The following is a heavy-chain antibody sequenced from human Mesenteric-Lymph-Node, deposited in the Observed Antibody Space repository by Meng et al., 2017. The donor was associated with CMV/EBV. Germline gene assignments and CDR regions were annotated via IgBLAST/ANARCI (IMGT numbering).Heavy chain of an antibody. D-gene: IGHD4-23*01. CDR2: ISSDGNNK. CDR1: GLTFSSYI. V-gene: IGHV3-30-3*01. J-gene: IGHJ3*02. CDR3: VRESNYGGHSDAFDI. Sequence: GGSLRLSCAASGLTFSSYIMHWVRQAPGKGLEWVALISSDGNNKFYADSVKGRFTISGDNPKNTLYLQMNSLTAEDTAVYYCVRESNYGGHSDAFDIWGQGTMVTVSS.